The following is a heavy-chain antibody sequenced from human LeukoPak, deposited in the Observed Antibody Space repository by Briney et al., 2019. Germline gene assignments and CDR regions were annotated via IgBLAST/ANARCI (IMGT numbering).Heavy chain of an antibody. J-gene: IGHJ4*02. D-gene: IGHD6-19*01. V-gene: IGHV1-46*01. CDR3: ARDLKMAYSSGRYSWGTGSSNDY. CDR1: GYTFTSYA. Sequence: ASVKVSCKASGYTFTSYAMNWVRQAPGQGLEWMGIINPSGGSTSHAQKFQGRVTMTTDTSTSTAYMELRSLRSDDTAVYYCARDLKMAYSSGRYSWGTGSSNDYWGQGTLVTVSS. CDR2: INPSGGST.